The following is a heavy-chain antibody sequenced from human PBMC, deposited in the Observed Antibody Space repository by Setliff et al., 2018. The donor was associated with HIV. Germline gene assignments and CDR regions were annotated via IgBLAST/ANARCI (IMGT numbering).Heavy chain of an antibody. V-gene: IGHV4-38-2*02. CDR1: GYDINDGFH. Sequence: SETLSLTCLVFGYDINDGFHWGWIRQSPRKGLEWLGSIYNSGHASYNPSRWSRVTMSVDTSKNRFSLRLTSVTAADTAVYYCVRDRSLRFSQSPSLHYFDVWGQGILVTVSS. J-gene: IGHJ3*01. CDR3: VRDRSLRFSQSPSLHYFDV. CDR2: IYNSGHA.